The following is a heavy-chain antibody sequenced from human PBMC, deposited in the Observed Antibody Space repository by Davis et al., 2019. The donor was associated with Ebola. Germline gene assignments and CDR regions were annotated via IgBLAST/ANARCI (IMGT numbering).Heavy chain of an antibody. CDR2: ISTNGETT. Sequence: SCKTSAYTFTNYAMHWVRQAPGTGLDSVSRISTNGETTYYAESVKGRFTISRDNSKDTLYLQMRSLRTEDTAVYYCVKDRFTVVVVHGGFDYWGQGALVTVSS. J-gene: IGHJ4*02. CDR1: AYTFTNYA. D-gene: IGHD2-15*01. CDR3: VKDRFTVVVVHGGFDY. V-gene: IGHV3-64D*06.